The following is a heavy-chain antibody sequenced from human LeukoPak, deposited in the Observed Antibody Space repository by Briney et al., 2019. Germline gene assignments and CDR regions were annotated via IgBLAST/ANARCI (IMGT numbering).Heavy chain of an antibody. CDR2: IYTSGST. CDR3: ARIHYDFWSGYRHFDY. V-gene: IGHV4-4*07. J-gene: IGHJ4*02. D-gene: IGHD3-3*01. Sequence: SETLSLTCTVSGGSISSYYWSWIRQPAGKGLEWIGRIYTSGSTNYNPSLKSRVTMSVDTSKNQFSLKLSSVTAADTVVYYCARIHYDFWSGYRHFDYWGQGTLVTVSS. CDR1: GGSISSYY.